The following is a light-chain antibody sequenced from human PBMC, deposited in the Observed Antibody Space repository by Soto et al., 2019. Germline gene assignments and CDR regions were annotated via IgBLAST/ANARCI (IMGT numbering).Light chain of an antibody. CDR2: KAS. Sequence: DIQMTQSPSTLSASVGDRVTITCRASQSIGNWLAWYQQKPGKAPKLLIYKASSLESGVPSRFSGSGSGTEFTLTISSLHPDDFATYYCQQYNSGGFTFGPGTKVDIK. CDR3: QQYNSGGFT. J-gene: IGKJ3*01. CDR1: QSIGNW. V-gene: IGKV1-5*03.